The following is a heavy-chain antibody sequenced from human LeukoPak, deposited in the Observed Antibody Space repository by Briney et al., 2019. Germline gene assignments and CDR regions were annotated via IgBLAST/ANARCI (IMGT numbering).Heavy chain of an antibody. CDR1: GGSFSGYY. CDR2: NNHSGST. V-gene: IGHV4-34*01. D-gene: IGHD2-2*01. CDR3: ARARDCSSTSCYEYFDY. Sequence: SETLSLTRAVYGGSFSGYYWGWIRHPPRKGLEWIGENNHSGSTNYNPSLKSRVTISVDTSKNQFSLKLSSVTAADTAVYYCARARDCSSTSCYEYFDYWGQGTLVTVSS. J-gene: IGHJ4*02.